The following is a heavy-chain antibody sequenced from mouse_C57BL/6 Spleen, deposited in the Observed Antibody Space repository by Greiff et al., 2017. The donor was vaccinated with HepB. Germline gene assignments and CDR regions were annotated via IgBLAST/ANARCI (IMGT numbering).Heavy chain of an antibody. D-gene: IGHD1-1*01. J-gene: IGHJ3*01. V-gene: IGHV14-1*01. CDR1: GFNIKDYY. Sequence: EVQRVESGAELVRPGASVKLSCTASGFNIKDYYMHWVKQRPEQGLEWIGRIDPEDGDTEYAPKFQGKATMTADTSSNTAYLQLSSLTSEDTAVYYCTNEENYYGSRDWFAYWGQGTLVTVSA. CDR3: TNEENYYGSRDWFAY. CDR2: IDPEDGDT.